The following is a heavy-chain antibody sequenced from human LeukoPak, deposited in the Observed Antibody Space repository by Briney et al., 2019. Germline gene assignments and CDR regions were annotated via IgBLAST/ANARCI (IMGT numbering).Heavy chain of an antibody. V-gene: IGHV1-24*01. J-gene: IGHJ3*02. Sequence: GASVKVSCKVSGYTLTQLSVHWVRQAPGKGLEWMGGFDVEDGEIIYAQKFQGRVTMTEDTSTDTAHMELSSLRSEDTAVYYCATNRQIMILGVVIMPAFDIWGQGTMVTVSS. D-gene: IGHD3-3*01. CDR2: FDVEDGEI. CDR3: ATNRQIMILGVVIMPAFDI. CDR1: GYTLTQLS.